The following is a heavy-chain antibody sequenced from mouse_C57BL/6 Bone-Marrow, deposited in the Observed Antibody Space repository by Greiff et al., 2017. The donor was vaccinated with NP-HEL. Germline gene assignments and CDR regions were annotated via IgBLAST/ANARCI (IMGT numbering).Heavy chain of an antibody. V-gene: IGHV1-76*01. CDR3: ARTSPNYYAMDY. Sequence: QVQLQQSGAELVRPGASVKLSCKASGYTFTDYYINRVKQRPGQGLEWIARIYPGSGNTYYNEKFKGKATLTAEKSSSSAYMQLSSLTSEDSAVYFCARTSPNYYAMDYWGQGTSVTVSS. CDR2: IYPGSGNT. J-gene: IGHJ4*01. CDR1: GYTFTDYY.